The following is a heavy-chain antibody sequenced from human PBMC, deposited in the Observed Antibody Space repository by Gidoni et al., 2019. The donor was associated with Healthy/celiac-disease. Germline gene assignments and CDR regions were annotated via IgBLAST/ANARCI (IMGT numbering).Heavy chain of an antibody. J-gene: IGHJ4*02. CDR2: ISYDGSNK. V-gene: IGHV3-30-3*01. D-gene: IGHD6-19*01. CDR3: ARVIKGGWYFDY. CDR1: GCTFSRYA. Sequence: QVQPVESGGGVVQPGRSLRLSCAAAGCTFSRYAMHGVRQAPGKGREWVAVISYDGSNKYYADSVKGRFTISRDNSKNTLYLQMNSLRAEDTAVYYCARVIKGGWYFDYWGQGTLVTVSS.